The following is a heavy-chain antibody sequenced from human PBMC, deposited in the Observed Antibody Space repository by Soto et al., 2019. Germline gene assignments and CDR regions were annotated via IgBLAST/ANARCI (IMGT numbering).Heavy chain of an antibody. Sequence: QVQVVESEGGVVQPGRSLRLSCAASGFTFSSFGMLWVRQAPGKGLEWVSLIWYDGSKKSYGDSVKGRFTISRDNSRNTVYLQMNSLRADDTAVYYCARDASYYSLWSGYYPSRNGMDVWGQGTTVTVSS. J-gene: IGHJ6*02. V-gene: IGHV3-33*01. CDR2: IWYDGSKK. D-gene: IGHD3-3*01. CDR1: GFTFSSFG. CDR3: ARDASYYSLWSGYYPSRNGMDV.